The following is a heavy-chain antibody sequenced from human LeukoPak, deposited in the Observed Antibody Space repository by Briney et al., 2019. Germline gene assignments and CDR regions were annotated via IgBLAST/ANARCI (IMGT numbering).Heavy chain of an antibody. CDR1: GGSLTTYY. J-gene: IGHJ6*02. CDR2: FYYSGGP. Sequence: SETLSLTCTVSGGSLTTYYWSWIRQPPGKGLEWIGYFYYSGGPNYNPSLKSRVTISAETSRNQFSLKLSSVTAADSAVYCCAKSLQGDYYYYGMDVWGQGTTVTVSS. V-gene: IGHV4-59*01. CDR3: AKSLQGDYYYYGMDV.